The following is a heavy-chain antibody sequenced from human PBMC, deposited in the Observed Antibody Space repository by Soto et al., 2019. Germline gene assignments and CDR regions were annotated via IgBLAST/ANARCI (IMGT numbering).Heavy chain of an antibody. CDR1: GFTFSSYS. J-gene: IGHJ4*02. CDR3: ARGSLYLVGATPYYFDY. D-gene: IGHD1-26*01. Sequence: GGSLRLSCAASGFTFSSYSMNWVRQAPGKGLEWVSYISSSSSTIYYADSVKGRFTISRDNAKNSLYLQMNSLRDEDTAVYYCARGSLYLVGATPYYFDYWGQGTLVTVSS. CDR2: ISSSSSTI. V-gene: IGHV3-48*02.